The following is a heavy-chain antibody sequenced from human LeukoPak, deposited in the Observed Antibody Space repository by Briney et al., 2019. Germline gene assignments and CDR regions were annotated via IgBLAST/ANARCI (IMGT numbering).Heavy chain of an antibody. CDR3: TIQPSGSYYFDY. D-gene: IGHD1-26*01. J-gene: IGHJ4*02. Sequence: GGSLRLSCAASGFTFSDYYMSWIRQAPGKGLEWVSYISSSGSTIYYADSVKGRFTISRDNAKNSLYLQMNSLRAEDTAVYYCTIQPSGSYYFDYWGQGTLVTVSS. CDR2: ISSSGSTI. V-gene: IGHV3-11*01. CDR1: GFTFSDYY.